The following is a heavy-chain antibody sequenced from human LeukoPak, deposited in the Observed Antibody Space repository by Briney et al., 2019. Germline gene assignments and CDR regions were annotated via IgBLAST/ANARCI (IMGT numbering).Heavy chain of an antibody. Sequence: GGSLRLSCAASGFTFSTYSMNWVRQAPGKGLEWVANIKQDGTEKYYVDSVKGRFSISRDNAKNSLYLQMNSLRVEDTAVYYCAKLAKYFYGSETYYFFEHWGQGTPVTASS. CDR2: IKQDGTEK. CDR3: AKLAKYFYGSETYYFFEH. CDR1: GFTFSTYS. D-gene: IGHD3-10*01. J-gene: IGHJ4*02. V-gene: IGHV3-7*01.